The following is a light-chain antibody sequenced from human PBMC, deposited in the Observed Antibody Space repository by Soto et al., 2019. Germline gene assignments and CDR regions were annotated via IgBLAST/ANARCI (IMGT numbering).Light chain of an antibody. V-gene: IGLV1-47*01. CDR1: TSNIGKNF. Sequence: SVLTQPASASGTPGQRGTISSSGSTSNIGKNFVYWYQQLPGMAPRLLIYKNDQRPSGVPDRFSGSKSGTSASLAISGVRSEDEADYFCAVWDDSLTAYLFGSGTKVTV. J-gene: IGLJ1*01. CDR2: KND. CDR3: AVWDDSLTAYL.